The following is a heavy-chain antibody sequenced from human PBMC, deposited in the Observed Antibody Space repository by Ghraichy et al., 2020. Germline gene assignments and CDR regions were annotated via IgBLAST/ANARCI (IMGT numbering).Heavy chain of an antibody. CDR1: GFGLSGYS. CDR2: IRIASGDI. CDR3: ARDHLWSFDY. V-gene: IGHV3-48*02. Sequence: GGSLRLSCAASGFGLSGYSMNWVRQAPGKGLEWVSYIRIASGDISYADSVKGRFTISRDIAKNSIYLQMNGLRDEETAVYYCARDHLWSFDYWGQGTLVTVSS. J-gene: IGHJ4*02. D-gene: IGHD3-16*01.